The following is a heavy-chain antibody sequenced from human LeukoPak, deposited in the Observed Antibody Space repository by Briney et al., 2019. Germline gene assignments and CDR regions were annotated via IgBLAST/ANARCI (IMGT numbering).Heavy chain of an antibody. CDR2: ISGSGGST. CDR1: GFTFSSYA. V-gene: IGHV3-23*01. D-gene: IGHD6-13*01. J-gene: IGHJ3*02. CDR3: AKDRSSWDAFDI. Sequence: GGSLRLSCAASGFTFSSYAMSWVRQAPGKGLEWVSAISGSGGSTYYADSVKGRFTISRDNSKNTLYLQMNSLRAEDTVVYYCAKDRSSWDAFDIWGQGTMVTVSS.